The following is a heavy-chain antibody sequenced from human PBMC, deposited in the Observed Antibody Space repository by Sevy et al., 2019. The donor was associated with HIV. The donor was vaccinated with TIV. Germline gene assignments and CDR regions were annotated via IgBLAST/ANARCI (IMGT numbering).Heavy chain of an antibody. D-gene: IGHD6-19*01. CDR3: AKGPIAHMYSSGWYFDL. CDR1: GFTFSSYS. CDR2: ISSSSSYI. V-gene: IGHV3-21*04. J-gene: IGHJ2*01. Sequence: GGSLRLSCAASGFTFSSYSMNWVRQAPGKGLEWVSSISSSSSYIYYADSVKGRFTISRDNAKNSLYLQMNSLRAEDTALYYCAKGPIAHMYSSGWYFDLWGRGTLVTVSS.